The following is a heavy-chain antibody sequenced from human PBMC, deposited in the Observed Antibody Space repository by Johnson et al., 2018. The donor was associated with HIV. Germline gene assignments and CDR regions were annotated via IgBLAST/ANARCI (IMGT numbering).Heavy chain of an antibody. V-gene: IGHV3-30*04. CDR3: ARSVHDYRDYLWCRDAFDI. D-gene: IGHD4-11*01. Sequence: QVQLLESGGGVVQPGRSLRLSCAASGFAFSGYALHWVRQAPGKGLEWVAVISYHGTKKYYAGSVEGRFTISRDNSKNTLYLQMNKLRIEDTAVYSCARSVHDYRDYLWCRDAFDIWGRGTMVIVSS. CDR1: GFAFSGYA. J-gene: IGHJ3*02. CDR2: ISYHGTKK.